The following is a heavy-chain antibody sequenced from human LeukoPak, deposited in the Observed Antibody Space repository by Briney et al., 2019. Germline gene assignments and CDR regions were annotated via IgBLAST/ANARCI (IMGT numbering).Heavy chain of an antibody. D-gene: IGHD4-17*01. CDR3: ARTWSTVTGEYFQL. CDR1: GYTFIDFV. CDR2: IKAGDGYT. Sequence: ASVKVSCTASGYTFIDFVIHWVRQAPGQRLEWMGWIKAGDGYTKYSQKFQGRVTITRSTSATTAFMELSSLTSEDTAVYYCARTWSTVTGEYFQLWGQGTLVTVSS. J-gene: IGHJ1*01. V-gene: IGHV1-3*01.